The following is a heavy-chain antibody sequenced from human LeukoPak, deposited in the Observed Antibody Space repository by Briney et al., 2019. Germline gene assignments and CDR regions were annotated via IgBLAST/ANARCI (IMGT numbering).Heavy chain of an antibody. CDR2: IYYSGST. J-gene: IGHJ4*02. CDR1: GGSISSSSYS. Sequence: NPSETLSLTCTVSGGSISSSSYSWGWIRQPPGKGLEWIGSIYYSGSTYYNPSLKSRVTISVDTSKNQFSLKLSSVTAADTAVYYCARVSSGWYYLDYWGQGTLVTVSS. D-gene: IGHD6-19*01. CDR3: ARVSSGWYYLDY. V-gene: IGHV4-39*01.